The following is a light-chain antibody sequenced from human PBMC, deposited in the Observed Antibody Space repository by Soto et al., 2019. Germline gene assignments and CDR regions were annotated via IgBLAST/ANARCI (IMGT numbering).Light chain of an antibody. Sequence: DIQMTQSPSSLSASAGDRVTITCRASQSISSYLNWYQQKPGKAPKLLIYAASSLQSGVPSRFSGSGSGTDFTLTISSLQPEDFATYYCQQSYSTPYTVGQGTKLEIK. J-gene: IGKJ2*01. CDR3: QQSYSTPYT. CDR1: QSISSY. CDR2: AAS. V-gene: IGKV1-39*01.